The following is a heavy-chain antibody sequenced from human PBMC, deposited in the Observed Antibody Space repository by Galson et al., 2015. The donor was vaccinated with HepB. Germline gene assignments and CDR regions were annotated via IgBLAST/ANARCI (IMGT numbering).Heavy chain of an antibody. Sequence: SVKLSCKASGYTFTSYYMHWVRQAPGQGLEWMGIINPSGGSTSYAQKFQGRVTMTRDTYTSTVYMELSSLRSEDTAVYYCASNDATAPDYYYMDVWGKGTTVTVSS. D-gene: IGHD1-1*01. J-gene: IGHJ6*03. CDR1: GYTFTSYY. CDR2: INPSGGST. CDR3: ASNDATAPDYYYMDV. V-gene: IGHV1-46*03.